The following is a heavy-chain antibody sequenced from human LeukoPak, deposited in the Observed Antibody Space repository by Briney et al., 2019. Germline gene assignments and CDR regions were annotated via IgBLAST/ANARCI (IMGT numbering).Heavy chain of an antibody. CDR2: FDPEDGET. V-gene: IGHV1-24*01. CDR3: ATGRSYCSGGSCYNWFDP. J-gene: IGHJ5*02. CDR1: GYTFTGYY. Sequence: ASVKVSCKASGYTFTGYYINWVRQAPGKGLEWMGGFDPEDGETIYAQKFQGRVTMTEDTSTDTAYMELSSLRSEDTAVYYCATGRSYCSGGSCYNWFDPWGQGTLVTVSS. D-gene: IGHD2-15*01.